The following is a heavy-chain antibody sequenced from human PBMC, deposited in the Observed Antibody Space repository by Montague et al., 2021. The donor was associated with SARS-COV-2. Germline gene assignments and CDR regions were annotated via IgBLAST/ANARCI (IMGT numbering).Heavy chain of an antibody. CDR1: GGSISSSY. Sequence: LSLPCTVSGGSISSSYWTWIRQPPGKGLEWIGYIYYSGSTSYNPSLKSRVTMSVDTSKNQFSLKLGSVTAADTAVYYCARSSGSYSTFDFWGQGTLVTVSS. CDR2: IYYSGST. V-gene: IGHV4-59*08. J-gene: IGHJ4*02. CDR3: ARSSGSYSTFDF. D-gene: IGHD3-10*01.